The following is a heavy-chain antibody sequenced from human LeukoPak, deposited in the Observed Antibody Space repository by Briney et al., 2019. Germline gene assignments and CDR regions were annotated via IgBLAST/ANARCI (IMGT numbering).Heavy chain of an antibody. CDR3: ASYGLKDAFDI. J-gene: IGHJ3*02. CDR1: GGSISSSRYY. D-gene: IGHD4-17*01. Sequence: SETLSLTCTVSGGSISSSRYYWGWIRHPPGKGLEWIGNIYYSESTYYNPSLKSRVTISVDTSKNQFSLKLSSVTAADTAVYYCASYGLKDAFDIWGQGTMVTVSS. CDR2: IYYSEST. V-gene: IGHV4-39*01.